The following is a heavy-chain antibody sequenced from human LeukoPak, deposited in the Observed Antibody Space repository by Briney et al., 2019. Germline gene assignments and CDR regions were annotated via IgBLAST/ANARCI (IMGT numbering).Heavy chain of an antibody. CDR1: GFTFINAW. J-gene: IGHJ4*02. D-gene: IGHD3-10*01. CDR3: ARETMIRGSDDNY. Sequence: GGSLRLSCEASGFTFINAWMSWVRQAPGKGLEWVGRIKSKTDGGTTDYAAPVKGRFSISRDDSKNTLYLQMNSLRAEDTAVYYCARETMIRGSDDNYWGQGTLVTVSS. V-gene: IGHV3-15*01. CDR2: IKSKTDGGTT.